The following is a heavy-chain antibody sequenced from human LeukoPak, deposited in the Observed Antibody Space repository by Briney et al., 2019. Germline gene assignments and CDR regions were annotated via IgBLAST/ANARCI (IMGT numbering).Heavy chain of an antibody. CDR3: ASLPGYCTNGVCYMGSGDAFDI. CDR1: GFTFSSYA. CDR2: ISYDGSNK. J-gene: IGHJ3*02. V-gene: IGHV3-30-3*01. D-gene: IGHD2-8*01. Sequence: GGSLRLSCAASGFTFSSYAMHWVRQAPGKGLEWVAVISYDGSNKYYADSVKGRFTISRDNSKNTLYLQMNSLKAEDTAVYYCASLPGYCTNGVCYMGSGDAFDIWGQGTMVTVSS.